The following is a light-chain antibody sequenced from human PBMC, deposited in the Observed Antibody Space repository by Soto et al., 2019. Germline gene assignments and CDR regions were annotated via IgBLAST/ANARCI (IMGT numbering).Light chain of an antibody. J-gene: IGKJ1*01. CDR2: GAS. V-gene: IGKV3-20*01. CDR1: QSVSSNY. Sequence: EIVLTQSPGTLSLSPGERATLSCRAGQSVSSNYLAWYQQKPGQAPRLLIYGASSRATGIPDRFSGSGSGTDFTLTISRMEPEDFAVYYCQQFSSTPSWTFGQGTKVDIK. CDR3: QQFSSTPSWT.